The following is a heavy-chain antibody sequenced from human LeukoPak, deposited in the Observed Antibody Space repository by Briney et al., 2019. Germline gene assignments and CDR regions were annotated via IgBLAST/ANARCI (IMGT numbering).Heavy chain of an antibody. Sequence: PGGSLRLSCTVSGFTLSSNSMSWVRQAPGKGLEWVSFIYSDNTHYSASAKGRFTNSRDNSKNTLYLQMNSLRAEDTAVYYCARRAGAYSHPYDYWGQGTLVTVSS. V-gene: IGHV3-53*01. J-gene: IGHJ4*02. D-gene: IGHD4/OR15-4a*01. CDR2: IYSDNT. CDR1: GFTLSSNS. CDR3: ARRAGAYSHPYDY.